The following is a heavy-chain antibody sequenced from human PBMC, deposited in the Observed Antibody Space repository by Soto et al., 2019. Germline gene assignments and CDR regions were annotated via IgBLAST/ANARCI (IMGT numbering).Heavy chain of an antibody. CDR3: ARDARGTRGFDEVDI. CDR1: GYIFTGYH. V-gene: IGHV1-2*02. Sequence: ASVKVSCKASGYIFTGYHIHWVRQAPGRGLEWMGWINPNSGDTEYAQNFQGRVTMTRDTSFNLVYMEMSGLMSDDTAVYYCARDARGTRGFDEVDIWGQGTRVTVSS. CDR2: INPNSGDT. D-gene: IGHD3-9*01. J-gene: IGHJ6*02.